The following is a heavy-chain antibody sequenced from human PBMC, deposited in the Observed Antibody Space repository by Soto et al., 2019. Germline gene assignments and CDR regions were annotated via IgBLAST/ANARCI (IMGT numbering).Heavy chain of an antibody. CDR2: ISSSSSYI. CDR3: ARDHTATGTHDRFGWFDP. V-gene: IGHV3-21*01. Sequence: ETLSLTCTVSGGSISSYYWSWIRQPPGKGLEWVSSISSSSSYIYYADSVKGRFTISRDNAKHSLYLQMNSLRAEDTAVYYCARDHTATGTHDRFGWFDPWGQGTLVTVSS. CDR1: GGSISSYY. D-gene: IGHD1-1*01. J-gene: IGHJ5*02.